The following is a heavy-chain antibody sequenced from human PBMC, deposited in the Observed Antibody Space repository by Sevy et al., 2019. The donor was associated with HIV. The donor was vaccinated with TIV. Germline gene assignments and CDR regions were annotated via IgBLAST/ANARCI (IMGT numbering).Heavy chain of an antibody. CDR1: GYTFTSYG. V-gene: IGHV1-18*01. J-gene: IGHJ3*02. CDR2: ISAYNGNT. D-gene: IGHD2-15*01. Sequence: ASVKVSCKASGYTFTSYGISWVRQAPGQGLEWMGWISAYNGNTNYAQKLQGRVTMTTDTSTSTAYMELRSLRSDDTAVYYCARDRYCSGGSGPLNAFDIWGQGTMVTVSS. CDR3: ARDRYCSGGSGPLNAFDI.